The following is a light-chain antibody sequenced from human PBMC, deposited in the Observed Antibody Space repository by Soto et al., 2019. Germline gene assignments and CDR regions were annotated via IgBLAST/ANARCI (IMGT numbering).Light chain of an antibody. Sequence: QSVLTQPASVSGSPGQSITISCTGTSSDVGGYNYVSWYQQHPGKAPKLMIYDVTNRPSGVSNRFSGSKSGNTASLTISGLQAEDEADYYCSSYTSINIPWVFGGGTKLTVL. CDR3: SSYTSINIPWV. CDR2: DVT. CDR1: SSDVGGYNY. V-gene: IGLV2-14*01. J-gene: IGLJ3*02.